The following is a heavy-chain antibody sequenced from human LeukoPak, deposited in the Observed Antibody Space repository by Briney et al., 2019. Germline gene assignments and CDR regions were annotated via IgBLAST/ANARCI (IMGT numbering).Heavy chain of an antibody. Sequence: PGGSLRLSCAASGFTFSTYWMSWVRQAPGKGLEWVANIKQDGSGKFYADSMKGRFTISRDNAKNSVYLQMDSLRVEDTAVYYCTRDYRGKDVWGRGTTVTVSS. D-gene: IGHD3-16*02. CDR1: GFTFSTYW. V-gene: IGHV3-7*01. CDR3: TRDYRGKDV. CDR2: IKQDGSGK. J-gene: IGHJ6*02.